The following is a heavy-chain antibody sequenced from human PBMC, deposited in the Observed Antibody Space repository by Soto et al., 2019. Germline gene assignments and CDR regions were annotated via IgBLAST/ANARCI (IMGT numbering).Heavy chain of an antibody. CDR1: GFTFSASA. V-gene: IGHV3-73*01. D-gene: IGHD2-21*02. J-gene: IGHJ4*02. CDR2: IRSKANNYAT. Sequence: GGSLGLSCATSGFTFSASAMHWVRQVSGKGLEWIARIRSKANNYATTYAPSVKGRFTISRDDSENTVYLQMNSLRTEDTAIYYCAKQIYGGNSWGQGTLVTVSS. CDR3: AKQIYGGNS.